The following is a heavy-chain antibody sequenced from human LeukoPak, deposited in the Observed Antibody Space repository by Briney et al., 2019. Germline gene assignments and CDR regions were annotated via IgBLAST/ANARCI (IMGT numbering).Heavy chain of an antibody. J-gene: IGHJ4*02. D-gene: IGHD3-16*01. Sequence: PGGSLRLSCAASGFTFSSYSMNWVRQAPGKGLEWVSSISSSSSYIYYADSVKGRFTISRDNAKNSLYLQVNSLRAEDTAVYYCARDSLGELAFDYWGQGTLVTVSS. CDR2: ISSSSSYI. CDR1: GFTFSSYS. V-gene: IGHV3-21*01. CDR3: ARDSLGELAFDY.